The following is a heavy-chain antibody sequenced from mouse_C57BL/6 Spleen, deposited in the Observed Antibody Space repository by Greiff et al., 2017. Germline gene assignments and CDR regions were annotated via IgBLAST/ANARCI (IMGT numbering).Heavy chain of an antibody. V-gene: IGHV1-50*01. D-gene: IGHD1-1*01. CDR2: IDPSDSYP. CDR3: ARWDHGSSPAWFAY. Sequence: QVQLQQPGAELVKPGASVKLSRKASGYTFTSYWMQWVKQRPGQGLEWIGEIDPSDSYPNYNQKFKGKATLTVDTSSSTAYMQLSSLTSEDSAVYYCARWDHGSSPAWFAYWGQGTLVTVSA. J-gene: IGHJ3*01. CDR1: GYTFTSYW.